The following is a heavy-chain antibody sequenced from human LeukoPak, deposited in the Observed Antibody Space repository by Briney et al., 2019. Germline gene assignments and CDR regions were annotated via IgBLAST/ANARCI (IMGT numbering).Heavy chain of an antibody. Sequence: GGSLRLSCAASGFTFSSYAMSWVRQAPGKGLEWISGISSSSTSTYYADSVKGRFTISRDNSQSTLYLQMNSLRAEDTAIYYCAKAPGLRYFDWSSSEDYWGQGTLVTVSS. J-gene: IGHJ4*02. CDR1: GFTFSSYA. CDR2: ISSSSTST. V-gene: IGHV3-23*01. CDR3: AKAPGLRYFDWSSSEDY. D-gene: IGHD3-9*01.